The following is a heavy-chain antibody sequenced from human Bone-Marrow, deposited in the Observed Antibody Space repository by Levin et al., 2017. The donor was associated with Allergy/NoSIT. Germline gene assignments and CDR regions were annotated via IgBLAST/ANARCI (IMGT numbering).Heavy chain of an antibody. CDR1: GFTFRTYS. V-gene: IGHV3-48*02. J-gene: IGHJ6*02. CDR3: ARVGGTTPLSYYYYMDV. Sequence: TGGSLRLSCEASGFTFRTYSMNWVRQAPGKGLEWLSYISSTSGTIYQADSVKGRFTISRDNAKNSLYLQMNSLRDEDTAVYFCARVGGTTPLSYYYYMDVWGQGTTVTVSS. D-gene: IGHD4-23*01. CDR2: ISSTSGTI.